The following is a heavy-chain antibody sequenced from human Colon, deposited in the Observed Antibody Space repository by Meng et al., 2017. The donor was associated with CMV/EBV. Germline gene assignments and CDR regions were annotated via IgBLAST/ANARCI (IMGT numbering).Heavy chain of an antibody. Sequence: QVQWVQSGAGVKKPGASVKVSCKASGYTFSDYHIPWVRQAPGQGLEWMGWINSNSGATDYAQKFQGRLTMTRDTSITTVYMELSSLRSDDTAVYYCARDPSGSRVPFDYWGQGSLVTVSS. CDR1: GYTFSDYH. D-gene: IGHD1-26*01. J-gene: IGHJ4*02. CDR2: INSNSGAT. CDR3: ARDPSGSRVPFDY. V-gene: IGHV1-2*02.